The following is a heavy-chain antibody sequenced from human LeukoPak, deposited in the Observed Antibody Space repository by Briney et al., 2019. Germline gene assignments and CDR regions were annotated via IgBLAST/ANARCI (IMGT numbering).Heavy chain of an antibody. CDR2: ISYDGSNK. V-gene: IGHV3-30*18. CDR1: GFTFSSYG. Sequence: GGSLRLSCAASGFTFSSYGMHWVRQAPGKGLEWVAVISYDGSNKYYADSVKGRFTISRDNSKNTLYLQMNSLRAEDMAVCYCAKVLYYYDSSGPSYYFDYWGQGTLVTVSS. J-gene: IGHJ4*02. CDR3: AKVLYYYDSSGPSYYFDY. D-gene: IGHD3-22*01.